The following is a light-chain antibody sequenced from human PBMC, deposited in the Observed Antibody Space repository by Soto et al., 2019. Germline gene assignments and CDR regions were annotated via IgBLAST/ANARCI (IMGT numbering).Light chain of an antibody. V-gene: IGKV3-11*01. J-gene: IGKJ3*01. Sequence: EIVLTQSPGTLSLSPGERATLSCRASQSVSRYLAWYQQKPGQAPRLLIYDASNRATGIPARFSGSGSGTDFTLTISSLEPEDFAVYYCQQRSNIFGPGTKVDIK. CDR2: DAS. CDR1: QSVSRY. CDR3: QQRSNI.